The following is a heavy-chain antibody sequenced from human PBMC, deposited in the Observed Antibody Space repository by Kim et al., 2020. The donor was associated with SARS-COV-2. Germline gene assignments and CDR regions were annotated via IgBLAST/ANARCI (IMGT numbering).Heavy chain of an antibody. D-gene: IGHD3-10*01. CDR1: GASINNDNSF. V-gene: IGHV4-39*01. Sequence: SETLSLTCNVSGASINNDNSFWGWIRQPPGKGLEWIGSFSTSGTTYYNPSLKSRVTISVDTSKNQISLKLTSATAADTAIYYCARHAYRRLWFGALGDFDSRGQGTLVAVSS. J-gene: IGHJ4*02. CDR3: ARHAYRRLWFGALGDFDS. CDR2: FSTSGTT.